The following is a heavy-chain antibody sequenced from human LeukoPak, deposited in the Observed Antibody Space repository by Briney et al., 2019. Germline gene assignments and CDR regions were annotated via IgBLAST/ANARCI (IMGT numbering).Heavy chain of an antibody. J-gene: IGHJ5*02. V-gene: IGHV4-39*07. CDR3: ASIRGKGIAAAGTYR. CDR2: IYYSGST. D-gene: IGHD6-13*01. CDR1: GGSISLSNYY. Sequence: PSETLSLTCTVSGGSISLSNYYWGWVRQPPGKGLEWIGSIYYSGSTYYNPSLKSRVTISVDTSKNQFSLKLSSVTAADTAVYYCASIRGKGIAAAGTYRWGQGALVTVSS.